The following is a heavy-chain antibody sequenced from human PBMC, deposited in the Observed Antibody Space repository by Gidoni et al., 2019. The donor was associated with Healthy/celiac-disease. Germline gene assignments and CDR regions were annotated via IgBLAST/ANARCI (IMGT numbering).Heavy chain of an antibody. CDR3: ARVGRYCSGGSCYSVRYYYGMDV. Sequence: QVQLVQSGAEVKKPGASVKVSCQASGYSFTIYAMHWVRQAPGQRLEWMGVIKDGNGNTKYSQKVQGRVTITRDTSASTAYMELSSLRSEDTAVYYCARVGRYCSGGSCYSVRYYYGMDVWGQGTTVTVSS. J-gene: IGHJ6*02. CDR1: GYSFTIYA. CDR2: IKDGNGNT. D-gene: IGHD2-15*01. V-gene: IGHV1-3*01.